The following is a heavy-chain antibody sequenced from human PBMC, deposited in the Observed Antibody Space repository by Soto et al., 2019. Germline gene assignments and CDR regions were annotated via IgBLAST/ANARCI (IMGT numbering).Heavy chain of an antibody. CDR1: GYTFTSYG. CDR2: ISIYNGNT. Sequence: QVQLVQSGAEVNKPGASVKVSCKASGYTFTSYGISWVRQAPGQGLEWMGWISIYNGNTNYAQKLQGRVTMTTDTXTXTXXMELRSLRSDDTAVYYCARDVRSHDYGHYFYGMDVWGQGTTVTVSS. CDR3: ARDVRSHDYGHYFYGMDV. V-gene: IGHV1-18*01. D-gene: IGHD4-17*01. J-gene: IGHJ6*02.